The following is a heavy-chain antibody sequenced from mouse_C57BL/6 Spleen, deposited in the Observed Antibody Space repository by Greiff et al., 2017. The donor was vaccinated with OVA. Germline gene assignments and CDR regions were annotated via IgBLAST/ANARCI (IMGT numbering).Heavy chain of an antibody. CDR3: ARGVYYGNSPYAMDY. J-gene: IGHJ4*01. Sequence: VQLVESGPELVKPGASVKISCKASGYAFSSSWMNWVKQRPGKGLEWIGRIYPGDGDTNYNGKFKGKATLTADKSSSTAYMQLSSLTSEDSAVYFCARGVYYGNSPYAMDYWGQGTSVTVSS. D-gene: IGHD2-1*01. V-gene: IGHV1-82*01. CDR1: GYAFSSSW. CDR2: IYPGDGDT.